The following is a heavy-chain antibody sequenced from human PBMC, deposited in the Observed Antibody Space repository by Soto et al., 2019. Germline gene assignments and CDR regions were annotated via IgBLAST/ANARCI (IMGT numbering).Heavy chain of an antibody. Sequence: GGSLRLSCAASGFTFRSYSMNWVRQAPGKGLEWVSAISSSSSYIYYADSVKGRFTISRDNAKNSLYLQMNSLRAEDTAVYYCARLSMVAAFDYWGQGTLVTVSS. D-gene: IGHD2-15*01. V-gene: IGHV3-21*01. CDR3: ARLSMVAAFDY. CDR1: GFTFRSYS. CDR2: ISSSSSYI. J-gene: IGHJ4*02.